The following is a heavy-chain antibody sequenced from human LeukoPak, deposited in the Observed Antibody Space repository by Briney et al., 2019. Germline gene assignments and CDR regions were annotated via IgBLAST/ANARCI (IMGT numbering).Heavy chain of an antibody. CDR1: GYSFTSYW. J-gene: IGHJ3*02. D-gene: IGHD3-10*01. CDR2: IYPGDSDT. CDR3: ARVRAMVRGVMLPSYDAFDI. Sequence: GESLQISCKGSGYSFTSYWIGWVRQMPGKGLEWMGIIYPGDSDTRYSPSFQGQVTISADKSISTAYLQWSSLRSEDTAVYYCARVRAMVRGVMLPSYDAFDIWGQGTMVTVSS. V-gene: IGHV5-51*01.